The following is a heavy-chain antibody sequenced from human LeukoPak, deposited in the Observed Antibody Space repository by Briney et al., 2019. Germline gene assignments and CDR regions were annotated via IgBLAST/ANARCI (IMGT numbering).Heavy chain of an antibody. D-gene: IGHD5-18*01. CDR3: ARDGYSNAFDI. J-gene: IGHJ3*02. CDR1: GYTFTRYG. Sequence: GASVKVSCKASGYTFTRYGISWVRQAPGQGLEWMGWISGYNGNTNYAEKLQGRVTMTTDTSTSTVYMELRSLRSDDTAVYYCARDGYSNAFDIWGQGTVVTVSS. CDR2: ISGYNGNT. V-gene: IGHV1-18*01.